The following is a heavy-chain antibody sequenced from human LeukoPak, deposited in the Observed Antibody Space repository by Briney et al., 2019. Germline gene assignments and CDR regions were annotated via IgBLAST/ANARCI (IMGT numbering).Heavy chain of an antibody. Sequence: ASVKVSCKASGGTFSSYAISWVRQAPGQGLEWMGGIIPIFGTANYAQKFQGRVTITADKSTSTAYMELSSLRSEDTAVYYCARSEVPAAVSRFDYWGQGTLVTVSS. D-gene: IGHD2-2*01. J-gene: IGHJ4*02. CDR1: GGTFSSYA. V-gene: IGHV1-69*06. CDR2: IIPIFGTA. CDR3: ARSEVPAAVSRFDY.